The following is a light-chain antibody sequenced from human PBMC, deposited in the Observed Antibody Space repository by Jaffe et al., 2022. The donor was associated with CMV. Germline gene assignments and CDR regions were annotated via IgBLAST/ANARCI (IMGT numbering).Light chain of an antibody. V-gene: IGLV1-44*01. Sequence: QSVLTQPPSASGTPGQRVTISCSGSSSNIGSNTVNWYQQLPGTAPKLLIYSNNQRPSGVPDRFSGSKSGTSASLAISGLQTEDEAAYYCAAWDNSLNVLLFGGGTKLTVL. CDR3: AAWDNSLNVLL. J-gene: IGLJ2*01. CDR2: SNN. CDR1: SSNIGSNT.